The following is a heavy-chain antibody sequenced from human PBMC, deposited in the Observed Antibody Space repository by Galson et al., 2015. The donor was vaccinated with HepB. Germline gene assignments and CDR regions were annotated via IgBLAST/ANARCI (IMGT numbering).Heavy chain of an antibody. V-gene: IGHV3-30-3*01. J-gene: IGHJ4*02. D-gene: IGHD5-18*01. CDR3: ARAPRTAMDLYYFDY. CDR2: ISYDGSNK. Sequence: SLRLSCAASGFTFSSYAMHWVRQAPGKGLEWVAVISYDGSNKYYADSVKGRFTISRDNSKNTLYLQMNSLRAEDTAVYYCARAPRTAMDLYYFDYWGQGTLVTVSS. CDR1: GFTFSSYA.